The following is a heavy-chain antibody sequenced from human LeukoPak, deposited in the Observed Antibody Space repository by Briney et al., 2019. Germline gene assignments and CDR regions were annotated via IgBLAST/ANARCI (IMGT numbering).Heavy chain of an antibody. CDR1: GDSITTYY. CDR2: IYVNGDT. Sequence: PSETLSLTCTVSGDSITTYYWSWLRQAPGKGLECIGYIYVNGDTNQNPSLKGRVTISLDTSRNQFSLRLTSVTAADTAVYYCARGARIFDFWGPGTLVTVSS. CDR3: ARGARIFDF. J-gene: IGHJ4*02. V-gene: IGHV4-4*09. D-gene: IGHD2/OR15-2a*01.